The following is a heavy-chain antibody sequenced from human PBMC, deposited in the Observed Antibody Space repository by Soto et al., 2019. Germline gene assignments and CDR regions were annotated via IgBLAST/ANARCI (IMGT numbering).Heavy chain of an antibody. D-gene: IGHD6-19*01. CDR2: VSHDGRNT. CDR1: GFTFSDYA. Sequence: VQLVESGGGVVQPGRSLRLSCAASGFTFSDYAMHWVRQAPGKGLEWVAVVSHDGRNTHYADSVKGRFTISRDSSKNTVSLEMTSRRAEDTAVYSCATGGRQWLVTSDFNYWGQGALVTVYS. CDR3: ATGGRQWLVTSDFNY. V-gene: IGHV3-30*03. J-gene: IGHJ4*02.